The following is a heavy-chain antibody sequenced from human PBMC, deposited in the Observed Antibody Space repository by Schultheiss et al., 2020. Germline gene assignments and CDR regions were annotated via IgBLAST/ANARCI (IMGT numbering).Heavy chain of an antibody. Sequence: GGSLRLSCAASGFTFSSYGMHWVRQAPGKGLEWMAVIWYDGSNKYYADSVKGRFTISRENSKNTLYLQMNSLRAEDTAVYYCARSAGGIDSWGQGTLVTVSS. J-gene: IGHJ4*02. CDR3: ARSAGGIDS. CDR1: GFTFSSYG. V-gene: IGHV3-33*01. CDR2: IWYDGSNK. D-gene: IGHD3-10*01.